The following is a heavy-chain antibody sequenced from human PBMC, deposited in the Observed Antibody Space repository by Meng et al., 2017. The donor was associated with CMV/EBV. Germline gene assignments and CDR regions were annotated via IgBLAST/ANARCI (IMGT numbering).Heavy chain of an antibody. V-gene: IGHV3-9*01. Sequence: SCAASGFTFDDYAMHWVRQAPGKGLEWVSGISWNSGSIGYADSVKGRFTISRDNSKNTLYLQMNSLRAEDTAVYYCARVLYSSSWYFVDYYYYYGMDVWGQGTTVTVSS. J-gene: IGHJ6*02. D-gene: IGHD6-13*01. CDR1: GFTFDDYA. CDR3: ARVLYSSSWYFVDYYYYYGMDV. CDR2: ISWNSGSI.